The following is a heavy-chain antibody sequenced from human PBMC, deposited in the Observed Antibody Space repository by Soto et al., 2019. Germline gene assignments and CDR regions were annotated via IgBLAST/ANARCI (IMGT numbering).Heavy chain of an antibody. CDR2: INPSGGST. Sequence: ASVRVSCKASGYTFTSYYMHWVRQAPGQGLEWMGIINPSGGSTSYAQKFQGRVTMTRDTSTSTVYMELSSLRSEDTAVYYCATWAIRAARSFDYWGQGTLVTVSS. CDR3: ATWAIRAARSFDY. CDR1: GYTFTSYY. V-gene: IGHV1-46*01. J-gene: IGHJ4*02. D-gene: IGHD6-6*01.